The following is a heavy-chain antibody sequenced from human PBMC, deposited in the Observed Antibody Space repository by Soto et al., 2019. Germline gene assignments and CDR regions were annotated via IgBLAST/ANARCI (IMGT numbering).Heavy chain of an antibody. CDR1: GGSINSGGYY. CDR2: IYYSGTI. V-gene: IGHV4-31*03. CDR3: ARDPGEVVIAWNFDY. D-gene: IGHD3-22*01. Sequence: SETLCLTCTVSGGSINSGGYYWTWIRQHPGKGLEWIGSIYYSGTIYYNPSLKSRPSISLDTSKNQFSLRDEDTAVYYCARDPGEVVIAWNFDYWGQGTLVTVSS. J-gene: IGHJ4*02.